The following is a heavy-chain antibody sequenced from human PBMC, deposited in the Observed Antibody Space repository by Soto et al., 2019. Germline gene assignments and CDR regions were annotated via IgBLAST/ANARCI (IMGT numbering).Heavy chain of an antibody. CDR1: GFTFSSYA. D-gene: IGHD6-13*01. Sequence: VQLVESGGGVVQPGRSLRLSCAASGFTFSSYAMHWVRQAPGKGLEWVAVISYDGSNKYYADSVKGRFTISRDNSKNTLYLQMNSLRAEDTAVYYCARQGPLFSSSWYFDYWGQGTLVTVSS. V-gene: IGHV3-30-3*01. CDR2: ISYDGSNK. CDR3: ARQGPLFSSSWYFDY. J-gene: IGHJ4*02.